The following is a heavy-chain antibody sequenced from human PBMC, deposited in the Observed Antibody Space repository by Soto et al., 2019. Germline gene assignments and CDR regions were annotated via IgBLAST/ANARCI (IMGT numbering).Heavy chain of an antibody. CDR3: ARVALLQGQWPSFGDY. Sequence: QVQLVQSGAEVKKPGASVKVSCKASGYTFTGYYRHWVRQAPGQGLEWMGWINPNSGGTNYAQKFQGWVTMTRDTSISTAYMELSRLRSDDTAVYYCARVALLQGQWPSFGDYWGQGTLVTVSS. CDR2: INPNSGGT. J-gene: IGHJ4*02. D-gene: IGHD6-19*01. V-gene: IGHV1-2*04. CDR1: GYTFTGYY.